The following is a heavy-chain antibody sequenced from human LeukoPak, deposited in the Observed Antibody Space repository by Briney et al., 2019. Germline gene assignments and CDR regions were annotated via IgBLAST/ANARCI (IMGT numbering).Heavy chain of an antibody. V-gene: IGHV4-59*01. CDR3: AREAQDFRTGNHRPGHYDYMDV. D-gene: IGHD1-14*01. J-gene: IGHJ6*03. CDR1: GGSISSYY. CDR2: IYYAGST. Sequence: PSETLPLTCGVSGGSISSYYWAWIRQAPGKGLEWIGYIYYAGSTNYNPSLKSRVTMSVDMSRNQFSLRMTSVTAADTAVYYCAREAQDFRTGNHRPGHYDYMDVWGKGTAVTVSS.